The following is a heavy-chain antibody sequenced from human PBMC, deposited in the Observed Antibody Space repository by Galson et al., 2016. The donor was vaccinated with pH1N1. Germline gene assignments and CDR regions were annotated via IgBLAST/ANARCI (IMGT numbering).Heavy chain of an antibody. V-gene: IGHV3-7*01. CDR1: GFTFSSYW. J-gene: IGHJ4*02. D-gene: IGHD1/OR15-1a*01. CDR2: IKQDGSAT. CDR3: ARANNLDY. Sequence: SLRLSCAASGFTFSSYWMICVRQAPEKGLEWVANIKQDGSATYYVDSVTGRSTISRDNAKNSLDQQLDSRSAEDTAVYYCARANNLDYWGQGTLVTVSS.